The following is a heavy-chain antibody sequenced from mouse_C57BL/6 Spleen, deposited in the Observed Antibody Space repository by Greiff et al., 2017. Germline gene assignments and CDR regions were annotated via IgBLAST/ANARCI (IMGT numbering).Heavy chain of an antibody. CDR1: GYSITSGYY. J-gene: IGHJ1*03. V-gene: IGHV3-6*01. Sequence: VQLKQSGPGLVKPSQSLSLTCSVTGYSITSGYYWNWIRQFPGNKLEWMGYISYDGSNNYNPSLKNRISITRDTSKNQFFLKLNSVTTEDTATYYCELGRLDWYFDVWGTGTTVTVSS. CDR2: ISYDGSN. D-gene: IGHD4-1*01. CDR3: ELGRLDWYFDV.